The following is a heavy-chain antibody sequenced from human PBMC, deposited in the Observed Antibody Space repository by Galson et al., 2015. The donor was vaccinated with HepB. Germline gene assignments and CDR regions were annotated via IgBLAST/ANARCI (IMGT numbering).Heavy chain of an antibody. CDR2: IGIAGDS. Sequence: SLRLSCAASGFTFSAYDMHWVHQATGKGLEWVSVIGIAGDSYYSGSVKGRFTISRENAKNSLYLQMNSLRAGDTAVYYCARGGFYGGNLPDYWGQGTLVTVSS. CDR1: GFTFSAYD. J-gene: IGHJ4*02. D-gene: IGHD4-23*01. CDR3: ARGGFYGGNLPDY. V-gene: IGHV3-13*01.